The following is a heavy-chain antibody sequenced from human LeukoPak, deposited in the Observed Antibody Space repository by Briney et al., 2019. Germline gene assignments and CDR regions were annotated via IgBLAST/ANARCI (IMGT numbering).Heavy chain of an antibody. V-gene: IGHV1-46*01. CDR1: GYTFTSYY. CDR2: INPSGGGT. J-gene: IGHJ5*02. Sequence: ASVKVSCKASGYTFTSYYIHWVRQRPGQGLEWMGVINPSGGGTSYAQNFQGRVTMTRDTSTSTVYMHLRSLRSEDTAVYFCARDMLAVPSNWFDPWGQGTLVTVSS. CDR3: ARDMLAVPSNWFDP. D-gene: IGHD2-8*01.